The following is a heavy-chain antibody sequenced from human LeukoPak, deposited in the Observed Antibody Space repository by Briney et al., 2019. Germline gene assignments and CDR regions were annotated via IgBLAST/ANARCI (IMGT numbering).Heavy chain of an antibody. J-gene: IGHJ1*01. V-gene: IGHV4-39*07. CDR1: GGSISSSSYY. CDR2: IYYSGST. Sequence: SETLSLTCTVSGGSISSSSYYWGWIRQPPGKGLEWIGSIYYSGSTYYNPSLKSRVTISVDTSKNQFSLKLSPVTAADTAVYYCARGRDGYNDAEYFQHWGQGTLVTVSS. D-gene: IGHD5-24*01. CDR3: ARGRDGYNDAEYFQH.